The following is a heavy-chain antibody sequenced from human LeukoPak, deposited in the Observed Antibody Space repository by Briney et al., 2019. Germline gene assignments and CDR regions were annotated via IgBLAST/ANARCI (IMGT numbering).Heavy chain of an antibody. Sequence: TLSLTCTVSGGSISSGGYYWSWIRQHPGKGLEWIGYIYYSGSTYYNPSLKSRVTISVDTSKNQFSLKLSSVTAADTAVYYCASTGGMATTKDYFDYWGQGTLVTVSS. V-gene: IGHV4-31*03. D-gene: IGHD5-24*01. CDR2: IYYSGST. CDR1: GGSISSGGYY. CDR3: ASTGGMATTKDYFDY. J-gene: IGHJ4*02.